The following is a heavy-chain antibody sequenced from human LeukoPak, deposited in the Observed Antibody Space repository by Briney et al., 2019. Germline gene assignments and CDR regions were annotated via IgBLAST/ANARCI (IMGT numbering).Heavy chain of an antibody. D-gene: IGHD3-10*01. Sequence: ASVKVSCKASGYTFTSYDINWVRQATGQGLEWMGWMNPNSGNTGYAQKFQGRVTMTRNTSTSTAYMELSSLRSEDTAVYYCARARFYYGSGRHNSVRAFDIWGQGTMVTVSS. V-gene: IGHV1-8*01. J-gene: IGHJ3*02. CDR3: ARARFYYGSGRHNSVRAFDI. CDR2: MNPNSGNT. CDR1: GYTFTSYD.